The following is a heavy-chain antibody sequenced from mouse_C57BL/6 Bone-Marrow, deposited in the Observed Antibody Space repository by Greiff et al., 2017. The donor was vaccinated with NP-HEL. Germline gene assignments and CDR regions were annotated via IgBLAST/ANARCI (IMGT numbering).Heavy chain of an antibody. CDR2: INPSNGGT. Sequence: VQGVESGTELVKPGASVKLSCKASGYTFTSYWMHWVKQRPGQGLEWIGNINPSNGGTNYNEKFKSKATLTVDESSSTAYMQLSSLTSEDSAVYYFARYYGYDATDGFAYWGQGTLVTVSA. V-gene: IGHV1-53*01. CDR1: GYTFTSYW. J-gene: IGHJ3*01. CDR3: ARYYGYDATDGFAY. D-gene: IGHD2-2*01.